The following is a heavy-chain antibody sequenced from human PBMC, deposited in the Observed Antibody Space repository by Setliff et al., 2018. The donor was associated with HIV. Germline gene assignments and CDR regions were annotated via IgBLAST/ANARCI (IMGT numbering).Heavy chain of an antibody. V-gene: IGHV4-39*07. CDR3: ARGGTVSAGFDS. J-gene: IGHJ4*02. Sequence: SETLSLTCTVSRDSIRNGAYYWGWIRQPPGKGLEWIGSIYYSGSAYYNPSFKSRVTLSVDTSENQFSLRLSSVTAADTAVYFCARGGTVSAGFDSWGQGTLVTVSS. D-gene: IGHD6-19*01. CDR1: RDSIRNGAYY. CDR2: IYYSGSA.